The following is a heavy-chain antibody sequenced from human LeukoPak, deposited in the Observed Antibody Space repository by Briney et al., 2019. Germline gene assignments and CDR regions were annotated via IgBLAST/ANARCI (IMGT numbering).Heavy chain of an antibody. CDR3: ARGSVRGGSCKGCYMDV. Sequence: PGGSLRLSCAASGFTFNTYTMSWVRQAPGKGLEWVAVISYDGSNKYYADSVKGRFTISRDNSKNTLYLQMNSLRAEDTAVYYCARGSVRGGSCKGCYMDVWGKGTTVTVSS. D-gene: IGHD2-15*01. J-gene: IGHJ6*03. V-gene: IGHV3-30*04. CDR2: ISYDGSNK. CDR1: GFTFNTYT.